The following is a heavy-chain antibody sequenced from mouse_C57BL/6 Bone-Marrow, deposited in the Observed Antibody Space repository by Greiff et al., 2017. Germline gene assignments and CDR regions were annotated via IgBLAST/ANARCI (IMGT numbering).Heavy chain of an antibody. CDR1: GYTFTSYW. J-gene: IGHJ3*01. CDR3: ARFRRLTWFAY. D-gene: IGHD3-2*02. Sequence: VQLQQPGAELVKPGASVKLSCKASGYTFTSYWMQWVKQRPGQGLEWIGEIDPSDSYTNYNQQFKGKATLTVDTSSSTAYMQLSSLTSEDSAVYYCARFRRLTWFAYWGQGTLVTVSA. CDR2: IDPSDSYT. V-gene: IGHV1-50*01.